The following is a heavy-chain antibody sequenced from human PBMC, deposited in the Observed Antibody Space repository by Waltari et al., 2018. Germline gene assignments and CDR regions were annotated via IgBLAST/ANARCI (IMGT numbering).Heavy chain of an antibody. CDR1: GGPFSSHP. CDR3: ARALGITIFGVVINDYYYMDV. Sequence: QVQLVQSGAEVKKPGSSVKVSCKASGGPFSSHPISWVRQAPGQGLEWMGGIIPIFGTANYAQKCQGRVTSTTEESTSTAYMELSSLRSEDTAVYYCARALGITIFGVVINDYYYMDVWGKGTTVTVSS. J-gene: IGHJ6*03. D-gene: IGHD3-3*01. CDR2: IIPIFGTA. V-gene: IGHV1-69*05.